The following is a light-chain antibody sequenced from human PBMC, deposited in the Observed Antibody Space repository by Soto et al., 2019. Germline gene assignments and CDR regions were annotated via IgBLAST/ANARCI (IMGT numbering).Light chain of an antibody. CDR2: DAS. CDR3: QPYNSYPWT. J-gene: IGKJ1*01. V-gene: IGKV1-5*01. CDR1: HSISSW. Sequence: DIQMTQSPSTLSAAVGDRVTITCRASHSISSWLAWYQQKPGKAPKLLIYDASSLESGVPSRFSGSGSGTEFTLTISSLQPDDFATYYCQPYNSYPWTFGQGTKVEIK.